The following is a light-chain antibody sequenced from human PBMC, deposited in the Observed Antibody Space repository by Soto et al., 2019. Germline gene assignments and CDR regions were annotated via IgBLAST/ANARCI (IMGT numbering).Light chain of an antibody. CDR1: ESVSSK. CDR2: GAS. J-gene: IGKJ4*01. V-gene: IGKV3-15*01. CDR3: QQYDNWPLT. Sequence: IVMTQSPATLSVSPGNRVTLSCRASESVSSKLAWYQHKPGRAPRLLIYGASTRATGIPARFSGSGSGTDFTLTISSLQSEDFAIYYCQQYDNWPLTFGRGTKVEIK.